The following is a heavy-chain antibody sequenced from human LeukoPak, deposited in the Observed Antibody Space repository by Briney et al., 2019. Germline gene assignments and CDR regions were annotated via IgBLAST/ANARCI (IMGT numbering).Heavy chain of an antibody. J-gene: IGHJ4*02. D-gene: IGHD3-22*01. CDR2: INHSGST. CDR1: GGSFSGYY. Sequence: PSETLSLTCAVYGGSFSGYYWSWIRQLPGKGLEWIGEINHSGSTNYNPSLKSRVTISVDTSKNQFSLKLSSVTAADTAVYYCAREEGSGLSYGNWGQGTLVTVSS. V-gene: IGHV4-34*01. CDR3: AREEGSGLSYGN.